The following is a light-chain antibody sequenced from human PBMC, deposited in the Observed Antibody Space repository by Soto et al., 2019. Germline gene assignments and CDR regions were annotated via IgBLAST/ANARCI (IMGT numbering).Light chain of an antibody. CDR3: QQFYSSPTS. Sequence: DIPMTQSPSSLSASVGDRVAITCRSSQRFSDYLNWYQQRPGEAPKLLIHTVSTLHSGVPSRFSGSGSGTEFTLTISSLQPEDVAIYYCQQFYSSPTSFGGGTKVDIK. V-gene: IGKV1-39*01. J-gene: IGKJ4*01. CDR1: QRFSDY. CDR2: TVS.